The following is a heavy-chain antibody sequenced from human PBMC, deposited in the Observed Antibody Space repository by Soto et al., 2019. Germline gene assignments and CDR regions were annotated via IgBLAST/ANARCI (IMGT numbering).Heavy chain of an antibody. D-gene: IGHD2-2*01. CDR3: ARYLKPLAYCISTSCYDVFDI. CDR2: ISTYNGNT. Sequence: ASVKVSCKASGYTFTKYGISWVRQAPGQGLEWMGWISTYNGNTNYAQKLKGRVTMTTDTSTSTANMELRSLRSDDTAVYYCARYLKPLAYCISTSCYDVFDIWGQGTMVTVSS. J-gene: IGHJ3*02. CDR1: GYTFTKYG. V-gene: IGHV1-18*01.